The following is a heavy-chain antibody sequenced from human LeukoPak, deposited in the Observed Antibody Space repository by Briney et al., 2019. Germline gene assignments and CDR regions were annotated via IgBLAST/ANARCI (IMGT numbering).Heavy chain of an antibody. J-gene: IGHJ4*02. CDR3: ARRIGTTGTSRLFDY. Sequence: GESLKISCKGSGYSFTSYWIGWVRQMPGKGLEWMGTIYPGDSDTRYSPSFQGQVTISADKSISTAYLQWSSLKASDTAMYYCARRIGTTGTSRLFDYWGQGTLVTVSS. V-gene: IGHV5-51*01. CDR2: IYPGDSDT. D-gene: IGHD1-1*01. CDR1: GYSFTSYW.